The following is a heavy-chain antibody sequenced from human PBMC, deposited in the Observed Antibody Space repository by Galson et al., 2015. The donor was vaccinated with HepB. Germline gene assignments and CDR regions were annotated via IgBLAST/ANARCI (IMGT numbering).Heavy chain of an antibody. CDR2: IKQDGSEK. CDR1: GFTSSSYW. Sequence: SLRLSCAASGFTSSSYWMSWVRQAPGKGLEWVANIKQDGSEKYYVDSVKGRLTISRDSAKNSLYLQMNSLRAEDTAVYYCARGPWGTYYYYYGMDVWGQGTTVTVSS. V-gene: IGHV3-7*04. J-gene: IGHJ6*02. CDR3: ARGPWGTYYYYYGMDV. D-gene: IGHD1-1*01.